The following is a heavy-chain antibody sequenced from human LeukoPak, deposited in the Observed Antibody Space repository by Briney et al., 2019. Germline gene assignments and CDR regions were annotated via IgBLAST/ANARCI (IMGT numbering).Heavy chain of an antibody. CDR1: GYTFTSYD. D-gene: IGHD3-10*01. V-gene: IGHV1-8*01. J-gene: IGHJ6*03. Sequence: ASVKVSCKASGYTFTSYDINWVRQATGQGLEWMGWMNPNSGNTGYAQKFQGRVTMTRNTSISTAYMELSSLRSEDTAVYYCARGPLWFGEFYFGYMDVWGKGTTVTISS. CDR2: MNPNSGNT. CDR3: ARGPLWFGEFYFGYMDV.